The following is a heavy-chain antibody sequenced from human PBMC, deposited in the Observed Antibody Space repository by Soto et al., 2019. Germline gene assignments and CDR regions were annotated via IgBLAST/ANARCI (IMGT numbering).Heavy chain of an antibody. CDR2: IYHSGST. CDR3: ARNGLRANEGYGMDV. D-gene: IGHD3-10*01. Sequence: SETLSLTCAVSGYSISSGYYWGWIRQPPGKGLEWIGSIYHSGSTYYNPSLKSRVTISVDTPKNQFSLKLSSVTAADTAVYYCARNGLRANEGYGMDVWGQGTTVTVS. J-gene: IGHJ6*01. CDR1: GYSISSGYY. V-gene: IGHV4-38-2*01.